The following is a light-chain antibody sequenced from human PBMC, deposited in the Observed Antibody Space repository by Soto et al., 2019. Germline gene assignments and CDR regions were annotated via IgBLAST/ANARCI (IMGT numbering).Light chain of an antibody. V-gene: IGLV1-47*02. CDR1: SSNIGRDY. Sequence: QSALTQPPSASGTPGQRVTISCSGSSSNIGRDYVYWYQQLPGTAPKLLIYTNYQRPSGVPDRFSGSKSGTSDSLAISGLRSEDEADSWCAALNARLSAWVFGGGTKLTVL. J-gene: IGLJ3*02. CDR2: TNY. CDR3: AALNARLSAWV.